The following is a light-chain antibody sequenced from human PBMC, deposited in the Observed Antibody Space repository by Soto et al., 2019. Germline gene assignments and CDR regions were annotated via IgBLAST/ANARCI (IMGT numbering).Light chain of an antibody. Sequence: DIRLTQSPSFLSASVGDRVIITCRASQYIYNALAWYQQEPGKAPKLLIHSASTLQSGVPSRFSGSGSGTEFTLTISSLQPEDFATYYCQHRHSYPITFGQGTRLDIK. J-gene: IGKJ5*01. CDR3: QHRHSYPIT. CDR2: SAS. CDR1: QYIYNA. V-gene: IGKV1-9*01.